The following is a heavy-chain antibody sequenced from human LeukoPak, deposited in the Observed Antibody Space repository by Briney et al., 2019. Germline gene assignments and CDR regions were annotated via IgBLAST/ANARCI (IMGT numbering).Heavy chain of an antibody. V-gene: IGHV4-59*01. Sequence: SETLSLTCTVSGSSISTYYWNWIRQPPGKGLEWIGYIYHSGSTNYNPSLQSRVTISVDTSKNQFSLNLNSVTAADTAVYYCARGGAARLHFQNWGQGTLVTVSS. CDR1: GSSISTYY. CDR2: IYHSGST. CDR3: ARGGAARLHFQN. D-gene: IGHD6-6*01. J-gene: IGHJ1*01.